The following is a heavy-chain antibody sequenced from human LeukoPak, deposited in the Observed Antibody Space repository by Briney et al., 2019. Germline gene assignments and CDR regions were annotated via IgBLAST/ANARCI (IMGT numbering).Heavy chain of an antibody. D-gene: IGHD3-10*01. CDR3: ARGDYYGSIYYYYMDV. CDR2: MNHNSGNK. V-gene: IGHV1-8*01. CDR1: GYTFTSYD. J-gene: IGHJ6*03. Sequence: ASVKVSCKASGYTFTSYDINWVRQATGQGLEWMGWMNHNSGNKGYAQKFKGRVTMTRNTSISTAYMELSSLRSEDTAVYYCARGDYYGSIYYYYMDVWGKGTTVTVSS.